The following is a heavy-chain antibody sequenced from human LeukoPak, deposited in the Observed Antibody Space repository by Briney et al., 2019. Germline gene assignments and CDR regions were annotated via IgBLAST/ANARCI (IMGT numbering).Heavy chain of an antibody. D-gene: IGHD1-26*01. CDR1: GFSFSGYW. Sequence: PGGSLRLSCAASGFSFSGYWTHGVRQLPGRGLVWVSHINSDGSITNYADSVKGRFTISRDNAKNTLYLQMNSLRAEDTAIYYCAREVGAIDFWGQGTLVTVSS. V-gene: IGHV3-74*01. CDR3: AREVGAIDF. CDR2: INSDGSIT. J-gene: IGHJ4*02.